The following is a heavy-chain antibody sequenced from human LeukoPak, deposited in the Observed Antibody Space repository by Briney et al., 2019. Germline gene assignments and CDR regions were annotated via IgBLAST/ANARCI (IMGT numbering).Heavy chain of an antibody. CDR2: IRSKANSYTT. J-gene: IGHJ4*02. Sequence: PGGSMRLSCTASGFSFSASAIHWVRQASGKGLDWVGRIRSKANSYTTTYAASVEGRFTISRDESKNTAYLQMNSLRTEDTAVYYCAKQLGYCSDGSCYFPYWGQGTLVTVSS. V-gene: IGHV3-73*01. CDR3: AKQLGYCSDGSCYFPY. CDR1: GFSFSASA. D-gene: IGHD2-15*01.